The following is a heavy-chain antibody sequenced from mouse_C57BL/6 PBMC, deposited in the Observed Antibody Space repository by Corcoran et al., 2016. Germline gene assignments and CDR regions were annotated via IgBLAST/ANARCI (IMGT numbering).Heavy chain of an antibody. CDR3: ARWNYPYAMYY. D-gene: IGHD2-1*01. CDR1: GYSITSGYY. J-gene: IGHJ4*01. V-gene: IGHV3-6*01. Sequence: DVQLQESGPGLVKPSQSLSLTCSVTGYSITSGYYWNWIRQFPGNKLEWMGYISYDGSNNYNPSLKNRISITRDTSKNQFFLKLNSVTTEDTATYYCARWNYPYAMYYWGQGTSVTVSS. CDR2: ISYDGSN.